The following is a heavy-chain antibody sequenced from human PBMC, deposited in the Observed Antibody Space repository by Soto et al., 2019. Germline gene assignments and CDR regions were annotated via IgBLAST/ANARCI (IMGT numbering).Heavy chain of an antibody. CDR1: GYTFTSYG. Sequence: ASVKVSCKASGYTFTSYGISWVRQAPGQGLEWMGWISAYNGNTNYAQKLQGRVTMTTDTSTNTAYMELRSLRSDDTVVYCCARDGLTAMVMRNGYWGQGTLVTVSS. CDR3: ARDGLTAMVMRNGY. D-gene: IGHD5-18*01. J-gene: IGHJ4*02. V-gene: IGHV1-18*01. CDR2: ISAYNGNT.